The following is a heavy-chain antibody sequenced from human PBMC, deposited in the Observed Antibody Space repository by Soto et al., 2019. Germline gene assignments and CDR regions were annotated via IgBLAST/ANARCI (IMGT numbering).Heavy chain of an antibody. D-gene: IGHD2-15*01. J-gene: IGHJ4*02. CDR1: GDSVSSNSAA. V-gene: IGHV6-1*01. CDR3: ARDRGYCSDGSCYAFDD. Sequence: SQTLSLTCVISGDSVSSNSAAWNWIRQSPSRGLEWLGRTYYRSKWYNDYAVSVKSRITINPDTSKNQFSLQLNSMTPEDTAVYDCARDRGYCSDGSCYAFDDWGQGTLVTV. CDR2: TYYRSKWYN.